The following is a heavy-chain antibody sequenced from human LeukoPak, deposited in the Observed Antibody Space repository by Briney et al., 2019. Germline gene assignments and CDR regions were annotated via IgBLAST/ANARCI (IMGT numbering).Heavy chain of an antibody. Sequence: GASVKVSCKASGGTFSSYAISWVRQAPGQGLEWMGGIIPIFGTANHAQKFQGRVTITTDESTSTAYMELSNLRSEDTAVYYCARDNWNYQSWFDPWGQGTLVTVSS. CDR3: ARDNWNYQSWFDP. D-gene: IGHD1-7*01. J-gene: IGHJ5*02. CDR1: GGTFSSYA. V-gene: IGHV1-69*05. CDR2: IIPIFGTA.